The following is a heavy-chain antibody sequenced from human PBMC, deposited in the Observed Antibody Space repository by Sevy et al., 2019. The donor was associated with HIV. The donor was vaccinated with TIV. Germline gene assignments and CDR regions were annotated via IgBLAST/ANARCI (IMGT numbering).Heavy chain of an antibody. CDR3: ARLRWDLVVVPGATPWCYFDS. V-gene: IGHV4-59*12. CDR1: GDSINTYY. CDR2: VSHSGNT. Sequence: SETLSLTCTVSGDSINTYYWSWIRQPPGKGLEWIGYVSHSGNTNYNPSLQSRVSMSVDTSKNQFSLNVRSVTAAETAVYYFARLRWDLVVVPGATPWCYFDSLGQGTLVTVSS. J-gene: IGHJ4*02. D-gene: IGHD2-2*02.